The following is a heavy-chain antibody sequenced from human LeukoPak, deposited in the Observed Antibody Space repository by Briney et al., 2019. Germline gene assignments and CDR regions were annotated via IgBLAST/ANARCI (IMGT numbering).Heavy chain of an antibody. CDR3: AREGPGYCSSTSCYGAFDI. V-gene: IGHV3-7*01. Sequence: PGGSLRLSCAASGFSFSSYWMSWVRQAPGKGLEWVANRKQDGSEKYYVDSVKGRFTISRDNAKNSLYLQMNSLRAEDTAVYYCAREGPGYCSSTSCYGAFDIWGQGTMVTVSS. D-gene: IGHD2-2*01. CDR2: RKQDGSEK. J-gene: IGHJ3*02. CDR1: GFSFSSYW.